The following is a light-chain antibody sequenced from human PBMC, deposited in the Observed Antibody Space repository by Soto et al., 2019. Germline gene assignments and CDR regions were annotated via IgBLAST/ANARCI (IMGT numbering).Light chain of an antibody. CDR3: SSYISSSTLDVV. Sequence: QSALTQPASVSGSPGQSITISCTGTSSDVGGYNYVSWYQQHPGKAPKLMIYDVSNRPSGVSNRFSGSKSGNTASLTISGLHAEDEADYYCSSYISSSTLDVVFGGGTQLTVL. V-gene: IGLV2-14*01. CDR2: DVS. J-gene: IGLJ2*01. CDR1: SSDVGGYNY.